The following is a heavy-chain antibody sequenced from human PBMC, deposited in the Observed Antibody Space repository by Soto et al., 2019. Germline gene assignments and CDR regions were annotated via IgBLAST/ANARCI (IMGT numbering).Heavy chain of an antibody. Sequence: QITLKESGPTLVKPTQTLTLTCTFSGFSLSTSGVGVGWIRQPPGKALEWLALIYWDDDKRYSPSLKSRLTTTKDTSKNQVVLTMTNMDPVDTATYYCAHRRVKIRGDLSLDYWGQGTLVTVSS. V-gene: IGHV2-5*02. CDR2: IYWDDDK. J-gene: IGHJ4*02. D-gene: IGHD2-21*01. CDR1: GFSLSTSGVG. CDR3: AHRRVKIRGDLSLDY.